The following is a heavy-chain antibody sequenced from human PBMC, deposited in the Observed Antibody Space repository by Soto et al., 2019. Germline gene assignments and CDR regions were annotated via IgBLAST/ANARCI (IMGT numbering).Heavy chain of an antibody. CDR2: IWYDGSNK. V-gene: IGHV3-33*01. Sequence: QVQLVESGGGVVQPGRSLRLSCAASGFTFSSYGMHWVRQAPGKGLEWVAVIWYDGSNKYYADSVKGRFTISRDNSKNRXYLQMNSLRAEDTAVYYCARDRAGVDIVAIGWFDPWGQGTLVTVSS. D-gene: IGHD5-12*01. J-gene: IGHJ5*02. CDR1: GFTFSSYG. CDR3: ARDRAGVDIVAIGWFDP.